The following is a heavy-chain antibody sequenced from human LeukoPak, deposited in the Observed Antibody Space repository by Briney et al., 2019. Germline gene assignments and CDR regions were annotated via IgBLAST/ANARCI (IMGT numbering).Heavy chain of an antibody. CDR2: VNQGGTQK. CDR1: GFNFSSQW. V-gene: IGHV3-7*01. J-gene: IGHJ6*03. Sequence: GGSLRLSCAASGFNFSSQWMSWVRQAPGKGLEWVANVNQGGTQKYYVDSVKGRFTISRDNAENSLYLQMNSLRAEDTAVYYCAREHYFYYMDGWGKGTTATVSS. CDR3: AREHYFYYMDG.